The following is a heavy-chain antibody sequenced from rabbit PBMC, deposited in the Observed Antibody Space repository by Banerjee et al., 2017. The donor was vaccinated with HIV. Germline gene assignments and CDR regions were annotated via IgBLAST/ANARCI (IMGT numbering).Heavy chain of an antibody. CDR1: GFDFSSYY. CDR2: IDPVFGST. J-gene: IGHJ6*01. Sequence: HLVESGGGLVMLGGSLKLSCKASGFDFSSYYISWVRQAPGKGLEWIGYIDPVFGSTYYASWVNGRFTISSHNAQNTLYLQLNSLTAADTATYFCARGLVAGVLDLWGPGTLVTVS. D-gene: IGHD3-3*01. CDR3: ARGLVAGVLDL. V-gene: IGHV1S7*01.